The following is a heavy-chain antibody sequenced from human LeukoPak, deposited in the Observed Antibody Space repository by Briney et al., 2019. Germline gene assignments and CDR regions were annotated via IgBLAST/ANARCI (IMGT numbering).Heavy chain of an antibody. V-gene: IGHV3-53*01. CDR1: GFAVGSNY. J-gene: IGHJ6*02. Sequence: GGSLRLSCVASGFAVGSNYMSWVRQAPGKGLEWVSLIYSGGAIRYADSVKGRFTISRDTSKNTLYLQMNSLRAEDTAVYYCAKEDPKYYYYGMDVWGQGTTVTVSS. CDR2: IYSGGAI. CDR3: AKEDPKYYYYGMDV.